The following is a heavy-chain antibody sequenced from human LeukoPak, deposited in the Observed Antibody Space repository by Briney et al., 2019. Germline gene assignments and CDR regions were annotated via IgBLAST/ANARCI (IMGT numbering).Heavy chain of an antibody. CDR2: ISAYTGDT. D-gene: IGHD2-21*02. CDR1: GYTFTNYG. J-gene: IGHJ5*02. Sequence: ASVNVSFKTSGYTFTNYGIGWVRQAPGQGLEWMGWISAYTGDTHYVQKFHDRVAMTIDTSTNTAYMQLTTLTSDDTAVYYCARGLGLRLRPSRFDPRGQGTVVTVSS. CDR3: ARGLGLRLRPSRFDP. V-gene: IGHV1-18*01.